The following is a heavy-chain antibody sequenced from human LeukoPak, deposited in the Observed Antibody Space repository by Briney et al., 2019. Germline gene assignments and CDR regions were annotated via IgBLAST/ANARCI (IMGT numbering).Heavy chain of an antibody. J-gene: IGHJ4*02. CDR3: ARNFVRAVVRY. D-gene: IGHD3-10*02. CDR1: GFTFSRYW. Sequence: PGGSLRLSCAASGFTFSRYWMSWVRQAPGKGLEWVANIKQDGNEKYYVNSVKGRFTISRDNAKNSLYLQMNSLRAEDTAVYYCARNFVRAVVRYWGQGTLVTVSS. CDR2: IKQDGNEK. V-gene: IGHV3-7*03.